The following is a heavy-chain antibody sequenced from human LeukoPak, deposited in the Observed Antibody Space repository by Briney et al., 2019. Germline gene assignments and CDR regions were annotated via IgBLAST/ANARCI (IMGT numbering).Heavy chain of an antibody. Sequence: SETLSLTCTVSGDSISSSTFLWGWIRQPPGKGLEWIGSVYNSGTTYYKTSLKSRVTISVDTSKNQFSLKLSSVTAADTAVYYCARRQLGYATTTVTHQFDPWGQGTLVTVSS. D-gene: IGHD4-17*01. J-gene: IGHJ5*02. CDR3: ARRQLGYATTTVTHQFDP. V-gene: IGHV4-39*01. CDR2: VYNSGTT. CDR1: GDSISSSTFL.